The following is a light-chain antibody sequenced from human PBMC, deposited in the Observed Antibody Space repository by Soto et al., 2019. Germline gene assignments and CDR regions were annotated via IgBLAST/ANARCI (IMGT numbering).Light chain of an antibody. CDR3: SSYGASSTL. Sequence: DRTQPASVSGSAGEAITISCKGSTSDMGGYNYVSWYQQHPGKAPKLWICDVSYRPSGISDRFSGSKSGNTASLTISGLQPEDEADYYCSSYGASSTLFGGGTKLTVL. V-gene: IGLV2-14*03. CDR2: DVS. CDR1: TSDMGGYNY. J-gene: IGLJ2*01.